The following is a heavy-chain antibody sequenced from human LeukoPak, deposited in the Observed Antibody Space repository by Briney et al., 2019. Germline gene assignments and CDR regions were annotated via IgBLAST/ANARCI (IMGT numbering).Heavy chain of an antibody. Sequence: SVKVSCKASGGTFSSYAISWVRQAPGQGLEWMGRIIPILGIANYAQKFQGRVTMTEDTSTDTAYMELSSLRSEDTAVYYCATGDPPYYYDSSGSDAFDIWGQGTMVTVSS. J-gene: IGHJ3*02. CDR1: GGTFSSYA. V-gene: IGHV1-69*04. CDR3: ATGDPPYYYDSSGSDAFDI. D-gene: IGHD3-22*01. CDR2: IIPILGIA.